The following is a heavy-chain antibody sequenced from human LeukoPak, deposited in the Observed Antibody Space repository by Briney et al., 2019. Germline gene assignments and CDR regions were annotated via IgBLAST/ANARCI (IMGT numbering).Heavy chain of an antibody. CDR2: IKQDGSEK. J-gene: IGHJ3*02. CDR1: GFTFSSYW. Sequence: GGSLRLSCAASGFTFSSYWMSWVRQAPGKGLEWVANIKQDGSEKYYVDSVKGRFTISRDNAKNSLYLQMNSLRAEDTAVYYCARDSRRELLHAFDIWGQGTMVTVSS. D-gene: IGHD1-26*01. CDR3: ARDSRRELLHAFDI. V-gene: IGHV3-7*03.